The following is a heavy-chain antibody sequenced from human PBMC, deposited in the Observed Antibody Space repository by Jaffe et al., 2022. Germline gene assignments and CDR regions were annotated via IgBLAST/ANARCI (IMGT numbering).Heavy chain of an antibody. V-gene: IGHV1-69*05. Sequence: QVQLVQSGAEVKKPGSSVKVSCKASGGTFSSYAISWVRQAPGQGLEWMGGIIPIFGTANYAQKFQGRVTITTDESTSTAYMELSSLRSEDTAVYYCARGSEKYYYGSGSYCAFDIWGQGTMVTVSS. CDR2: IIPIFGTA. CDR3: ARGSEKYYYGSGSYCAFDI. D-gene: IGHD3-10*01. CDR1: GGTFSSYA. J-gene: IGHJ3*02.